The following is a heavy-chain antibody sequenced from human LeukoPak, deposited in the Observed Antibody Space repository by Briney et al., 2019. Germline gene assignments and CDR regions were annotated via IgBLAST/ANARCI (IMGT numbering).Heavy chain of an antibody. CDR2: INPSGGST. CDR3: ARDLLLDYYGSGSLGDY. CDR1: GYTFTSYY. V-gene: IGHV1-46*01. D-gene: IGHD3-10*01. Sequence: GASVKVSCKASGYTFTSYYIHWVRQAPGQGLEWMGIINPSGGSTSYAQKFQGRVSMTRDMSTSTVYMELSSLRSEDTAVCYCARDLLLDYYGSGSLGDYWGKGTLVTVSS. J-gene: IGHJ4*02.